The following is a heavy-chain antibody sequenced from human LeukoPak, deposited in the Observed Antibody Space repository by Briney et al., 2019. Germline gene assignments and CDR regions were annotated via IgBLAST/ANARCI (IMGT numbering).Heavy chain of an antibody. Sequence: ASVKVSCKASGYTFTGYYMHWVRQAPGQGLDWMGWINPNSGGTNYAQKFQGRVTMTRDTSISTAYMELSRLRSDDTAVYYCARVPGYCTNGVCYTFDYWGQGTLVTVSS. CDR3: ARVPGYCTNGVCYTFDY. J-gene: IGHJ4*02. D-gene: IGHD2-8*01. V-gene: IGHV1-2*02. CDR2: INPNSGGT. CDR1: GYTFTGYY.